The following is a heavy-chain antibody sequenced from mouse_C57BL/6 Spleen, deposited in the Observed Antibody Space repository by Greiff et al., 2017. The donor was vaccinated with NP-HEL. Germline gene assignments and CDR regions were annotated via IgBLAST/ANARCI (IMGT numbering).Heavy chain of an antibody. Sequence: QVQLQQPGAELVRPGSSVKLSCKASGYTFTSYWMDWVKQRPGQGLEWIGNIYPSDSETNYNQKFKDKATLTVDKSSSTAYMQLSSLTSEDSAVYYCARGYYYGSSFDYWGQGTTLTVSS. CDR2: IYPSDSET. D-gene: IGHD1-1*01. J-gene: IGHJ2*01. CDR1: GYTFTSYW. CDR3: ARGYYYGSSFDY. V-gene: IGHV1-61*01.